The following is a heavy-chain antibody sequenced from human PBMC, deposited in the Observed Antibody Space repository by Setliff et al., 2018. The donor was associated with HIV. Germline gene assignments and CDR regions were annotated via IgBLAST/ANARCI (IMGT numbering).Heavy chain of an antibody. J-gene: IGHJ6*02. Sequence: ASVKVSCAASGFTFEDYGMSWVRQVPGKGLEWVSGISWSGGGTGYADSVKGRFTISRDDAKNSLYLQMNSLRVEDTALYYCARSFPYYYESGCLYAMDVWGLGTTVTVSS. CDR2: ISWSGGGT. D-gene: IGHD3-22*01. CDR3: ARSFPYYYESGCLYAMDV. CDR1: GFTFEDYG. V-gene: IGHV3-20*04.